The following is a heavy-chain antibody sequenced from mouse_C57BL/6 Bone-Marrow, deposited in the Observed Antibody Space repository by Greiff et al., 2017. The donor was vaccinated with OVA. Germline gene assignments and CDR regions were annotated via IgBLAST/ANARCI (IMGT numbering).Heavy chain of an antibody. V-gene: IGHV1-53*01. CDR1: GYTFTSYW. Sequence: QVQLQQSGTELVKPGASVKLSCKASGYTFTSYWMHWVKQRPGQGLEWIGNINPSNGGTNYNEKFKSKATLTVDKSSSTAYMQLSSLTSEDSAVYYCLYYGSSHWYFDVWGTGTTVTVSS. CDR2: INPSNGGT. D-gene: IGHD1-1*01. J-gene: IGHJ1*03. CDR3: LYYGSSHWYFDV.